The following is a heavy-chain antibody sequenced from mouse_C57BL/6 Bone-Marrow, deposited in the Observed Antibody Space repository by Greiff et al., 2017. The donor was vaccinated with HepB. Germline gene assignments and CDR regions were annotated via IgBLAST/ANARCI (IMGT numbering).Heavy chain of an antibody. CDR3: TTGGRGFAY. V-gene: IGHV14-4*01. CDR2: IDPENGDT. J-gene: IGHJ3*01. Sequence: EVQLKESGAELVRPGASVKLSCTASGFNIKDDYMHWVKQRPEQGLEWIGWIDPENGDTEYASKFQGKATITADTSSNTAYLQLSSLTSEDTAVYYCTTGGRGFAYWGEGTLVTVSA. CDR1: GFNIKDDY.